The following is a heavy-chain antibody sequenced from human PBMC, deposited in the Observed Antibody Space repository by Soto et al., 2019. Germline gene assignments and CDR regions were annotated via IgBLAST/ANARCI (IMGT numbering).Heavy chain of an antibody. J-gene: IGHJ6*02. D-gene: IGHD3-3*02. CDR2: VFSSGST. Sequence: SETLSLTCSVPGGAIGSYYWIWFRQPAGKGLEWIGRVFSSGSTNYNASLKSRVTMSIDTSKNEVSLTLRSVTAADTGVYYCARVAFSYFGMDVWGPGTTVTVSS. CDR3: ARVAFSYFGMDV. V-gene: IGHV4-4*07. CDR1: GGAIGSYY.